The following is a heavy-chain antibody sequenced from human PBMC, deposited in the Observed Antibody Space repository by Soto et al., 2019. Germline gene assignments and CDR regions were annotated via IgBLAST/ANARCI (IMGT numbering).Heavy chain of an antibody. V-gene: IGHV3-30-3*01. D-gene: IGHD1-1*01. Sequence: QVQLVESGGGVVQPGRSLRLSCAASGFTFSSYAMHWVRQAPGKGLEWVAVISYDGSNKYYADSVKGRFTISRDNSKNTLYLQMNSLRAEDTAVYYCAREATGTYYYYYGMDVW. CDR2: ISYDGSNK. CDR1: GFTFSSYA. J-gene: IGHJ6*01. CDR3: AREATGTYYYYYGMDV.